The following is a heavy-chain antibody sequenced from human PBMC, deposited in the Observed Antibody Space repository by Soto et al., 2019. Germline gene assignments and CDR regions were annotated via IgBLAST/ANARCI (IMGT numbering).Heavy chain of an antibody. D-gene: IGHD1-7*01. V-gene: IGHV3-30*18. CDR2: ISYDGSNK. J-gene: IGHJ6*02. CDR1: GFTFNSYG. CDR3: AKLSTTLTPYYYYGMDV. Sequence: QVQLVESGGGVVQPGRSLRLSCAASGFTFNSYGIHWVRQAPGKGLEWVAVISYDGSNKYYADSVKGRFTISRDNSKNTLYLQMNSLRAEDTAVYYCAKLSTTLTPYYYYGMDVWGQGTTVTVSS.